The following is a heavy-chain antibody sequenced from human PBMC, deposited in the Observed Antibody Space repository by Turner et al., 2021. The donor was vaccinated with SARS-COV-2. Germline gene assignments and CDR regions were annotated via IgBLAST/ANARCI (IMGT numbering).Heavy chain of an antibody. V-gene: IGHV4-4*07. CDR2: IYTCGST. J-gene: IGHJ2*01. D-gene: IGHD1-26*01. CDR1: GGSIGSY. Sequence: QVQLQESGPGLVKPSETLSLTCTVSGGSIGSYWSWIRQPAGKGLEWIGRIYTCGSTDYNPSLKSRVTISVDTSKNQYSLKLSSVTAADTAVYYCARQFIRGGSYYWYFDLWGRGTLVTVSS. CDR3: ARQFIRGGSYYWYFDL.